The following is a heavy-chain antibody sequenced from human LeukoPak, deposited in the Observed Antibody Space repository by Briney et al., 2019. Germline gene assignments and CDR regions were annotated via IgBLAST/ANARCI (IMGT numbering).Heavy chain of an antibody. Sequence: GGSLRLSCAASGFTFSSYSMNWVRQAPGKGLEWVANINQGGSVKYYVDSVKGRFTISRDDAKNSLYVQMNSLRDEDTAVYYCARVGYSGWNLEYWGQGTLVTVSS. CDR1: GFTFSSYS. CDR2: INQGGSVK. V-gene: IGHV3-7*01. CDR3: ARVGYSGWNLEY. D-gene: IGHD5-12*01. J-gene: IGHJ4*02.